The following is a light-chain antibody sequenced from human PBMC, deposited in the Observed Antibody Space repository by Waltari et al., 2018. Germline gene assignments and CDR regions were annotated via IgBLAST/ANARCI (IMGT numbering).Light chain of an antibody. J-gene: IGLJ3*02. CDR3: AAWDDSLTVR. CDR2: RND. Sequence: SVLTQPPSASGTPGPRVTISCSGSCSNLGSSFVCWYQHLPETAPKLLTYRNDQRPSGVPDRFSGSRSGTSASLAISGLRSEDEADYYCAAWDDSLTVRFGGGTKLTVL. V-gene: IGLV1-47*01. CDR1: CSNLGSSF.